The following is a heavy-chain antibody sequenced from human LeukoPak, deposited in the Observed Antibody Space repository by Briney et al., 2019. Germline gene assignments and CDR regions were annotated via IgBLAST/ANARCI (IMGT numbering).Heavy chain of an antibody. J-gene: IGHJ3*02. CDR2: ISGSGGST. D-gene: IGHD3-22*01. V-gene: IGHV3-23*01. CDR1: GFTFSSYA. Sequence: GGSLRLSCAASGFTFSSYAMSWVRQAPGKGLEWVSAISGSGGSTYYADSVKGRFTISRDNSKNTLYLQMNSLRAEDTAVYYCAKPYYYDSSGYYHDAFDIWGQGTMVTVSS. CDR3: AKPYYYDSSGYYHDAFDI.